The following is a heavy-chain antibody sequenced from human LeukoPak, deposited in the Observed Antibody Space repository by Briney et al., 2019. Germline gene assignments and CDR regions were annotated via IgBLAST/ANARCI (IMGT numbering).Heavy chain of an antibody. CDR3: AREGYCSGGSCYDY. CDR2: IYYSGST. CDR1: GCSISSYY. V-gene: IGHV4-59*08. J-gene: IGHJ4*02. D-gene: IGHD2-15*01. Sequence: SETLSLTCTVSGCSISSYYWSWIRQPPGKGLEWIGYIYYSGSTNYNPSLKGRVTISVDTSKNQFSLKLSSVTAADTAVYYCAREGYCSGGSCYDYWGQGTLVTVSS.